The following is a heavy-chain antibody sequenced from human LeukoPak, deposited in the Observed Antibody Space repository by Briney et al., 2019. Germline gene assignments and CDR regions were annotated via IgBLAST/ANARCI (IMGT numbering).Heavy chain of an antibody. V-gene: IGHV1-8*01. CDR3: ARFRVGYYGSGSYFYNWFDP. J-gene: IGHJ5*02. Sequence: ASVKVSCKSSGYTFTSYEINWVRQAAGQGLEWMGWMNANTGNTDSAQKFQGRVTMTWNTSISTAYMELSSLRSEDTAVYYCARFRVGYYGSGSYFYNWFDPWGQGTLVTVSS. CDR1: GYTFTSYE. D-gene: IGHD3-10*01. CDR2: MNANTGNT.